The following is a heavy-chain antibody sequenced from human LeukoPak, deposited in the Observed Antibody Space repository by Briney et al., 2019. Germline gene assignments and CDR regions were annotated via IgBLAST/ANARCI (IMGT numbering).Heavy chain of an antibody. CDR2: INPSGGST. CDR3: ARDNGRVAVAGTEDLDY. Sequence: ASVKVSCKASGYTFTSYYMHWVRQAPGQGLEWMGIINPSGGSTSYAQKFQGRVTMTRDMSTSTVYMELSSLRSEDTAVYYCARDNGRVAVAGTEDLDYWGQGTLVTVSS. V-gene: IGHV1-46*01. CDR1: GYTFTSYY. J-gene: IGHJ4*02. D-gene: IGHD6-19*01.